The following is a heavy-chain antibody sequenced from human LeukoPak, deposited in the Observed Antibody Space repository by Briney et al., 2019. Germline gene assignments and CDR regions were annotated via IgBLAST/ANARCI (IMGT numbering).Heavy chain of an antibody. CDR2: IYPGDSDT. CDR1: GYSFTSYW. CDR3: ARLPYYYDSSGQTPAEYFQH. D-gene: IGHD3-22*01. V-gene: IGHV5-51*01. Sequence: GESLKISCKGSGYSFTSYWIGWVRQMPGKGLEWMGIIYPGDSDTRYSPSFQGQVTISADKSISTAYLQWSSLKASDTAMYYCARLPYYYDSSGQTPAEYFQHWGQGTLVTVSS. J-gene: IGHJ1*01.